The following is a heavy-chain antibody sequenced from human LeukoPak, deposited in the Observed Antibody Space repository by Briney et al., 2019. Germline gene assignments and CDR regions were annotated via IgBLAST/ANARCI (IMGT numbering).Heavy chain of an antibody. J-gene: IGHJ4*02. CDR2: ITGSGAST. CDR3: ARPHYDILTGYMYYFDY. D-gene: IGHD3-9*01. V-gene: IGHV3-23*01. Sequence: GGSLRLSCAASGFTFSSYAMTWVRQAPGKGLEWVSHITGSGASTYYADSVKGRFTISRDNSNNSQYLQMNSLRADDTAVYYCARPHYDILTGYMYYFDYWGQGTLVTVSS. CDR1: GFTFSSYA.